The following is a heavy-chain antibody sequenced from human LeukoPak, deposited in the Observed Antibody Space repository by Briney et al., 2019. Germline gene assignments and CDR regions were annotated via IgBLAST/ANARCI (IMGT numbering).Heavy chain of an antibody. V-gene: IGHV3-48*02. CDR2: ISTSSNTI. Sequence: PPGGSLRLSCAASGFTFSDHYMDWVRQAPGKGLEWVSYISTSSNTIHYADSVKGRFTISRDNAKNSLYLQMSSLRDEDTAVYYCARDRGTSGYLPWGQGTLVTVSS. D-gene: IGHD3-22*01. J-gene: IGHJ5*02. CDR1: GFTFSDHY. CDR3: ARDRGTSGYLP.